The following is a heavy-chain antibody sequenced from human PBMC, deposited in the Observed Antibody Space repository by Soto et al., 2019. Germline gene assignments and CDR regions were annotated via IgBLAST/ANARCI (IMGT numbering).Heavy chain of an antibody. V-gene: IGHV3-21*01. CDR3: ARDPPGDAFDI. J-gene: IGHJ3*02. CDR2: ISSSSSYI. Sequence: PGGSLRLSCAASGFTFSSYSMNWFRQAPGKGLEWVSSISSSSSYIYYADSVKGRFTISRDNAKNSLYLQMNSLRAEDTAVYYCARDPPGDAFDIWGQGTMVTVSS. CDR1: GFTFSSYS.